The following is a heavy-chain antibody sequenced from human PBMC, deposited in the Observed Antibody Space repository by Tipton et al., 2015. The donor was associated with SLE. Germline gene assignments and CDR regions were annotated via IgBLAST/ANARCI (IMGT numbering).Heavy chain of an antibody. CDR3: ARRPDWGSEVRIPFDY. CDR1: GGSVSSGSYY. J-gene: IGHJ4*02. Sequence: TLSLTCTVSGGSVSSGSYYWSWIRQPPGKGLEWIGEINHSGSTNYNPSLKSRLTISVDTSKNQFSLKLSSVTAADTAVYYCARRPDWGSEVRIPFDYWGQGTLVTVYS. CDR2: INHSGST. V-gene: IGHV4-39*07. D-gene: IGHD7-27*01.